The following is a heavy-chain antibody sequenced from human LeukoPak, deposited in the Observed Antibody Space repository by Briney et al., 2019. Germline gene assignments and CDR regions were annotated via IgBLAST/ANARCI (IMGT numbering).Heavy chain of an antibody. CDR1: GFTFSSYA. J-gene: IGHJ4*02. Sequence: GGSLRLSCAASGFTFSSYAMSWVRQAPGKGLEWVSAISGSGGSTYYADSVKGRFTISRDNSKNTLYLQMNSLRAEDTAVYYCAKVSGGSYISGYYYGDYWGQGTLVTVSS. V-gene: IGHV3-23*01. CDR2: ISGSGGST. D-gene: IGHD3-22*01. CDR3: AKVSGGSYISGYYYGDY.